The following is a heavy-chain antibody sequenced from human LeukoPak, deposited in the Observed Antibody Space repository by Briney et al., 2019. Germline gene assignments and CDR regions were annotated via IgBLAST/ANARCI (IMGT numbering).Heavy chain of an antibody. D-gene: IGHD2-2*01. Sequence: GGSLRLSCAASRFTFSNAWMSWVRQAPGKGLEWVGRIKSKADGGTTDYAAPVEGRFTISRDDSKNTAYLQMNSLKTEDTAVYYCTTDAAAAAMSLDYWGQGTLVTVSS. CDR2: IKSKADGGTT. J-gene: IGHJ4*02. CDR3: TTDAAAAAMSLDY. V-gene: IGHV3-15*01. CDR1: RFTFSNAW.